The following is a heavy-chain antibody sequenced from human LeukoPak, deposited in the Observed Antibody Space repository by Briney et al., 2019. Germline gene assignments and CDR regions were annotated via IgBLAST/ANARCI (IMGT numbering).Heavy chain of an antibody. CDR1: GGSISSYY. J-gene: IGHJ4*02. V-gene: IGHV4-59*01. CDR2: ISYSGST. Sequence: SETLSLTCTVSGGSISSYYWNWIRQPPGKGLEWIGYISYSGSTNYNPSLKSRVTISVDTSKNQFSLKLSSVTAADTAVYYCARDSSGYAYYFGYWGQGILLTVSS. D-gene: IGHD5-12*01. CDR3: ARDSSGYAYYFGY.